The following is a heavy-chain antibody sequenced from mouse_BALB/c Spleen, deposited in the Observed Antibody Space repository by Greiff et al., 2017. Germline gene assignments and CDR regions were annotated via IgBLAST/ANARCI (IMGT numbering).Heavy chain of an antibody. J-gene: IGHJ1*01. V-gene: IGHV1-5*01. CDR2: IYPGNSDT. D-gene: IGHD2-4*01. CDR1: GYTFTSYW. Sequence: EVQLQQSGTVLARPGASVKMSCKASGYTFTSYWMHWVKQRPGQGLEWIGAIYPGNSDTSYNQKFKGKAKLTAVTSTSTAYMELSSLTNEDSAVYYCTRRMGDYDWYFDVWGAGTTVTVSS. CDR3: TRRMGDYDWYFDV.